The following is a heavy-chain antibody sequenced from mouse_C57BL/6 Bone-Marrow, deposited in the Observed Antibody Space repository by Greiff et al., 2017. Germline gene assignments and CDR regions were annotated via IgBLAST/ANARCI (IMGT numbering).Heavy chain of an antibody. CDR1: GYTFTSYW. D-gene: IGHD2-10*01. V-gene: IGHV1-7*01. J-gene: IGHJ2*01. CDR2: INPSSGYT. CDR3: ATSYSPSFDY. Sequence: QVQLQQSGAELAKPGASVKLSCKASGYTFTSYWMHWVKQRPGQGLEWIGYINPSSGYTKYNQKFKDKATLTAEKSSSTAYMQLSSLTYEDSAVYYCATSYSPSFDYWGRGTTLTGSS.